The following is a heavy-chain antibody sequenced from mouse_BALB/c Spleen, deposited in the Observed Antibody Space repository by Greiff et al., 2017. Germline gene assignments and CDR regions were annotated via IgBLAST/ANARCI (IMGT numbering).Heavy chain of an antibody. Sequence: EVKLVESGGGLVQPGGSMKLSCVASGFTFSNYWMNWVRQSPEKGLEWVAEIRLKSNNYATHYAESVKGRFTISRDDSKSSVYLQMNNLRAEDTGIYYCTRRRVPYYFDYWGQGTTLTVSS. CDR1: GFTFSNYW. CDR2: IRLKSNNYAT. V-gene: IGHV6-6*02. CDR3: TRRRVPYYFDY. J-gene: IGHJ2*01.